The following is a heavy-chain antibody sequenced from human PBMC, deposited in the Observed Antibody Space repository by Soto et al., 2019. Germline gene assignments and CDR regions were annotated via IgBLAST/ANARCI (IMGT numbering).Heavy chain of an antibody. J-gene: IGHJ2*01. CDR2: IYHTGTS. CDR3: ARASSRWSFDL. V-gene: IGHV4-4*02. CDR1: SGSISSINW. Sequence: QVQLQESGPGLVKPSGTLSLTCTVSSGSISSINWWSWIRQPPGKGLEWIGEIYHTGTSNYNPSLRSRATMSVDKSRNQMSLKLTSVTAADPAVYFCARASSRWSFDLWGRGTRVAVSS. D-gene: IGHD3-3*01.